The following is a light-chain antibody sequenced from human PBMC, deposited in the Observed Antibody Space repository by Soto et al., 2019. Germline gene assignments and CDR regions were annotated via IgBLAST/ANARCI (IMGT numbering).Light chain of an antibody. V-gene: IGLV2-14*01. CDR3: ATWDDTLSGPV. Sequence: QSVLTQPASVSGSPGQSITISCTGTSSDVGGYNYVSWYQQHPGKAPKLIIYEVSNRPSGVSYRFSGSKSGNTASLTISGLQAEDEADYYCATWDDTLSGPVFGGGTKVTVL. CDR1: SSDVGGYNY. CDR2: EVS. J-gene: IGLJ2*01.